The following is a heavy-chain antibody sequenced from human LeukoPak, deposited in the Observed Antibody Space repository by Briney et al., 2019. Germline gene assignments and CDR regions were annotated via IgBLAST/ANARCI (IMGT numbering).Heavy chain of an antibody. CDR3: ARDRRGSGSYWFDP. Sequence: VASVKVSCKASGYTFTSYGISWVRQAPGQGLEWMGWISAYNGNTNYAQKLQGRVTVTTDTSTSTAYMELRSLRSDDAAVYYWARDRRGSGSYWFDPWGQGTLVTVSS. CDR1: GYTFTSYG. D-gene: IGHD3-10*01. J-gene: IGHJ5*02. V-gene: IGHV1-18*01. CDR2: ISAYNGNT.